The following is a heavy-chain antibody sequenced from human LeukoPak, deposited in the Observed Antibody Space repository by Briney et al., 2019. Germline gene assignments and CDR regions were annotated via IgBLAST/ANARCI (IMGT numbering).Heavy chain of an antibody. CDR1: GGSISSSSYY. CDR2: IYYSGST. CDR3: ARHETVVPAATFDY. V-gene: IGHV4-39*01. D-gene: IGHD2-2*01. J-gene: IGHJ4*02. Sequence: PSETLSLTCTVSGGSISSSSYYWGWIRQPPGKGLEWIGSIYYSGSTYYNPSLKSRVTISVDTSKNQFSLKLSSVTAADTAVYYCARHETVVPAATFDYWGQGTLVTVSS.